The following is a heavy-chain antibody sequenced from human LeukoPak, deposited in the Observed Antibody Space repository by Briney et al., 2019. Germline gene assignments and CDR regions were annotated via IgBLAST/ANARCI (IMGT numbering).Heavy chain of an antibody. J-gene: IGHJ4*02. CDR3: ALSAYCGGDCYFPFDY. D-gene: IGHD2-21*01. Sequence: GSLRLLCSASGFTFSSYAMNWVRQAPGKGVEGVSAISGSGGSTYYADSVKGRFTISRDNSKNTLYLQMNSLRAEDTAVYYCALSAYCGGDCYFPFDYWGQGTLVTVSS. CDR1: GFTFSSYA. V-gene: IGHV3-23*01. CDR2: ISGSGGST.